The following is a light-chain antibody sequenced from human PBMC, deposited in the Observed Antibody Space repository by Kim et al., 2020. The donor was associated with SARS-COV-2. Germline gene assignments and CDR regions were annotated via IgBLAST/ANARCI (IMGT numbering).Light chain of an antibody. Sequence: DIVLTQSPATLSLSPGERATLSCRTSQSIGTRLAWYQQKPGQTPRLLINDTSNRATGIPARFSGSGSGTDFTLTIASLEPEDFAVYYCQLRADWLTFGGGTKVDIK. CDR3: QLRADWLT. CDR1: QSIGTR. J-gene: IGKJ4*01. V-gene: IGKV3-11*01. CDR2: DTS.